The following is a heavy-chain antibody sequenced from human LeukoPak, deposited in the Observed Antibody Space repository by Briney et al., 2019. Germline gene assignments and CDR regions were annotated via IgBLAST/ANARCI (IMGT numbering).Heavy chain of an antibody. J-gene: IGHJ6*02. CDR2: INHSGST. D-gene: IGHD5-18*01. CDR1: GGSFSGYY. CDR3: AREKITRGYSYGPYYGMDV. Sequence: KASETLSLTCAVYGGSFSGYYWSWIRQPRGKGLEWIGEINHSGSTNYNPSLKSRVTISVDTSKNQFSLKLSSVTAADTAVYYCAREKITRGYSYGPYYGMDVWGQGTTVTVSS. V-gene: IGHV4-34*01.